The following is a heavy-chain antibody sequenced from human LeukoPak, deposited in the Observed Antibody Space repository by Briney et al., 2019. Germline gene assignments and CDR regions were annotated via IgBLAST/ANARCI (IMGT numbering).Heavy chain of an antibody. CDR1: GGSISSSSHS. Sequence: PSETLSLTCTASGGSISSSSHSWGWIRQPPGKGLEGFASIYETESTFYNPSLKSPVTISVDTSKNPFSLNLRSVTAADTAVYYCARHEHGDPGDPKWCDPWGQGTLVSVS. CDR2: IYETEST. CDR3: ARHEHGDPGDPKWCDP. V-gene: IGHV4-39*01. J-gene: IGHJ5*02. D-gene: IGHD2-21*01.